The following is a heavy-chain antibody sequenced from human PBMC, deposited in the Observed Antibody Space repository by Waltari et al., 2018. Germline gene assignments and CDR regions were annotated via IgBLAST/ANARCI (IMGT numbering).Heavy chain of an antibody. V-gene: IGHV3-7*01. Sequence: EVQLVESGGGLVQLGGSLRLSCAASVSTLSSYWMSWVRQAPEKGMGWVANMMTDGSEEYYVDSVRGRFTSSRDNAKNSLFLQMNSLRPEDTAVYYCARGQWFAFDIWGQGTMVTVSS. CDR3: ARGQWFAFDI. CDR2: MMTDGSEE. CDR1: VSTLSSYW. J-gene: IGHJ3*02. D-gene: IGHD3-22*01.